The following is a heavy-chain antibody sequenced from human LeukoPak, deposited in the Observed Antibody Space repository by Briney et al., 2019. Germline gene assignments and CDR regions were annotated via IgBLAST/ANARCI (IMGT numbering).Heavy chain of an antibody. CDR2: IYHSGSI. J-gene: IGHJ4*02. V-gene: IGHV4-38-2*01. CDR3: ARGYYDSSGYYWNYFDY. Sequence: PSETLSLTCAVSGYSISSGYYWGWIRRPPGKGLEWIGSIYHSGSIYYNPSLKSRATISVDTSKNQFSLKLSSVTAADTAVYYCARGYYDSSGYYWNYFDYWGQGTLVTVSS. CDR1: GYSISSGYY. D-gene: IGHD3-22*01.